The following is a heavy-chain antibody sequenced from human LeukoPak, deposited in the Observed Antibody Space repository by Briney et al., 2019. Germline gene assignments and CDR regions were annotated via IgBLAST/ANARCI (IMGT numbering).Heavy chain of an antibody. J-gene: IGHJ4*02. Sequence: SETLSLTCAVYGGSFSGYYWSWIRQPPGKGLEWIGEINHSGSTNYNPSLKSRVTISVDTSKNQFSLKLSSVTAADTAVYYCARAEIAAGHDYWGQGTLVTVSS. CDR3: ARAEIAAGHDY. V-gene: IGHV4-34*01. CDR1: GGSFSGYY. CDR2: INHSGST. D-gene: IGHD6-13*01.